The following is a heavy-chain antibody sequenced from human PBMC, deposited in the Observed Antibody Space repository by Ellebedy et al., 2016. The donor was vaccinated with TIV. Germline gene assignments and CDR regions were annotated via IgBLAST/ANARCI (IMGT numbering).Heavy chain of an antibody. J-gene: IGHJ5*02. CDR1: GFTFTNYA. V-gene: IGHV3-23*01. CDR3: AKGTGVKGDWFDP. CDR2: ISGRSGST. D-gene: IGHD1-14*01. Sequence: GESLKISCAASGFTFTNYAMSWVRQAPGKGLQWVSSISGRSGSTYFADSVKGRFTISRDNSENTLYLQMNSLRAEDTAVYYCAKGTGVKGDWFDPWGQGTLVTVSS.